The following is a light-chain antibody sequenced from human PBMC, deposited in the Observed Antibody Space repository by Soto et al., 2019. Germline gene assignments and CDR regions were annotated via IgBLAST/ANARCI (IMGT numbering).Light chain of an antibody. V-gene: IGKV3-15*01. CDR3: QQYTSWQT. J-gene: IGKJ1*01. CDR2: GAS. Sequence: EILMTQSPATLSVSPGGRATLSCRASRDISNNLAWYQQRPGQPPRLLINGASTRATGVPARFSGSGWGTEFTLTITGLQSDDFAVYYCQQYTSWQTFGQGTQVDIK. CDR1: RDISNN.